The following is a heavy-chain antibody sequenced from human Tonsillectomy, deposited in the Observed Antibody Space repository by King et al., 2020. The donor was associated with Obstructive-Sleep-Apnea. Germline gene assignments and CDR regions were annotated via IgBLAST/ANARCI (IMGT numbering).Heavy chain of an antibody. CDR1: GYSFTSYW. V-gene: IGHV5-51*01. CDR2: IYPGDSDT. D-gene: IGHD2-2*01. J-gene: IGHJ4*02. CDR3: ASRGGGTYCSSTSCSLNFDY. Sequence: VQLVESGAEVKKPGESLKISCKGSGYSFTSYWIGWVRQMPGKGLEWMGIIYPGDSDTRYSPSFQGQVTISADKSISTAYLQWSSLKASDTAMYYCASRGGGTYCSSTSCSLNFDYWGQGTLVTVSS.